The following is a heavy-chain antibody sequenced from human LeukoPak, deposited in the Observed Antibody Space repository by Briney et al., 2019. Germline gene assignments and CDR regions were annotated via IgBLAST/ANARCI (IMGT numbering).Heavy chain of an antibody. CDR2: IIGTGGST. CDR3: AKPLFDYGDYFDD. CDR1: GFTFSSYA. V-gene: IGHV3-23*01. J-gene: IGHJ4*02. Sequence: GGSLRLSCAASGFTFSSYAMNWVRQAPGKGLEWVSAIIGTGGSTYYADSVKGRFTISRDNSKNTLYPQMNSLRAEDTAVYYCAKPLFDYGDYFDDWGQGTLVTVSS. D-gene: IGHD4-17*01.